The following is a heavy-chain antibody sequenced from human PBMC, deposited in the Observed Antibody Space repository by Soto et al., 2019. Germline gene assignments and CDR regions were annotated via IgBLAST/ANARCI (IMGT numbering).Heavy chain of an antibody. CDR3: ARPPGYISDWYYFDL. CDR1: GGTFSRYA. D-gene: IGHD3-9*01. CDR2: ISPKSGGT. V-gene: IGHV1-2*02. Sequence: ASVKVSCKASGGTFSRYAINWVRQAPGQGLEWMGRISPKSGGTNYAQKFQGRVSMTWDTSLKTAYMELSSLMSEDTAVYYCARPPGYISDWYYFDLWGQGTQVTVSS. J-gene: IGHJ4*02.